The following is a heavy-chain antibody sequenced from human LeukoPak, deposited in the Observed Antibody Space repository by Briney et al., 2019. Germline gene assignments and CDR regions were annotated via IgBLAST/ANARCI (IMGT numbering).Heavy chain of an antibody. V-gene: IGHV4-39*07. Sequence: SETLSLTCTVSGGSISSSSYYWGWIRQPPGKGLEWIGSIYYSGSTYYNPSLKSRVTISVDTSKNQFSLKLSSVTAADTAVYYCARGTRGRYYCSSTSCPYYFDYWGQGTLVTVSS. CDR2: IYYSGST. J-gene: IGHJ4*02. D-gene: IGHD2-2*01. CDR3: ARGTRGRYYCSSTSCPYYFDY. CDR1: GGSISSSSYY.